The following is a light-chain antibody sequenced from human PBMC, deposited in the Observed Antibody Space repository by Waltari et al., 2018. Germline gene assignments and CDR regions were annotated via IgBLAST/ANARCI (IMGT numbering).Light chain of an antibody. J-gene: IGKJ1*01. CDR1: ESTSSH. CDR2: ATS. Sequence: DIQMTQSPSSLSAFVGDRVTITCRASESTSSHLNWYQQKPGKAPKLLIYATSNLESGVPSRFSGSGSGTDFTLTVTSLQPEDFATYYCQQSYTTSWTFGQGTKVEI. V-gene: IGKV1-39*01. CDR3: QQSYTTSWT.